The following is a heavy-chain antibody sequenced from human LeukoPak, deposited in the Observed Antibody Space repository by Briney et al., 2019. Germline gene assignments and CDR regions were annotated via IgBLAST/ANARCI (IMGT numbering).Heavy chain of an antibody. J-gene: IGHJ4*02. Sequence: EGSLRLSCAASGFTFSSYWMHWVRQAPGKGLVWVSRINSDGSSTSYADSEKGRFTISRDNAKNTLYLQMNSLRAEDTAVYYCASQQLGIDYFDYWGQGTPVTVSS. CDR1: GFTFSSYW. D-gene: IGHD7-27*01. CDR3: ASQQLGIDYFDY. CDR2: INSDGSST. V-gene: IGHV3-74*01.